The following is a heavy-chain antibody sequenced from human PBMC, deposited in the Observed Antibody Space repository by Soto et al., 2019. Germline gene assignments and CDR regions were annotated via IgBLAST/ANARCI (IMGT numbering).Heavy chain of an antibody. D-gene: IGHD3-10*01. Sequence: PSETLSLTCTVSGGSISSYYWSWIRQPPGKGLEWIGYIYYSGSTNYNPSLKSRVTISVDTSKNQFSLKLSSVTAADTAVYYCALFSEVPLTAGDYWGQGTLVTVSS. V-gene: IGHV4-59*01. CDR1: GGSISSYY. CDR3: ALFSEVPLTAGDY. J-gene: IGHJ4*02. CDR2: IYYSGST.